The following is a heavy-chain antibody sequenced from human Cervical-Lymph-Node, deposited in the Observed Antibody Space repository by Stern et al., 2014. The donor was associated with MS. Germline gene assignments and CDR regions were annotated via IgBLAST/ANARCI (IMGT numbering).Heavy chain of an antibody. J-gene: IGHJ6*02. V-gene: IGHV3-23*04. CDR2: ISGRGSSI. D-gene: IGHD3-22*01. CDR1: GFTFNKYA. CDR3: AKQYFDSSGYSYYYGMDV. Sequence: EVQLEESGGDLVQPGGSLRLSCAASGFTFNKYAMNWVRQAPGKGLEWVSTISGRGSSIYYADSVKGRFTISRDNSENTLYLQMHSLRAEDTAIYYYAKQYFDSSGYSYYYGMDVWGQGTTVTVSS.